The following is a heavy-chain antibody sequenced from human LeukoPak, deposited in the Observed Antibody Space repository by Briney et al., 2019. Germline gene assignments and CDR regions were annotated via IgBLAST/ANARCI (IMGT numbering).Heavy chain of an antibody. J-gene: IGHJ4*02. Sequence: ASVKVSCKASGYTFTSYGISWVRQAPGQGLEWMGCISAYNGNTNYAQKLQGRVTMTTDTSTSTAYMELSSLRSEDTAVYYCARGYYDILTGYYQIDYWGQGTLVTVSS. D-gene: IGHD3-9*01. CDR2: ISAYNGNT. CDR1: GYTFTSYG. CDR3: ARGYYDILTGYYQIDY. V-gene: IGHV1-18*01.